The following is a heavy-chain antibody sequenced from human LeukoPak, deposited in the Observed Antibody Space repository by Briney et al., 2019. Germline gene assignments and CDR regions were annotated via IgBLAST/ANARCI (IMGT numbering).Heavy chain of an antibody. CDR2: INPNSGGT. V-gene: IGHV1-2*02. Sequence: ASVKVSCKASGYTFTGYYMHWVRQAPGQGLEWMGWINPNSGGTNYAQKFQGRVTMTRDTSISTAYMELSRLRSDDTAVDYCARETLKVVGATGYWGQGTLVTVSS. CDR3: ARETLKVVGATGY. D-gene: IGHD1-26*01. CDR1: GYTFTGYY. J-gene: IGHJ4*02.